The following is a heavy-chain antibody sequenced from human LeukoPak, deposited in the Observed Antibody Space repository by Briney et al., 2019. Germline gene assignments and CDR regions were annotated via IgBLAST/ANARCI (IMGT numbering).Heavy chain of an antibody. D-gene: IGHD2-15*01. CDR3: ARAPQKYCSGGSCYSLSY. V-gene: IGHV4-34*01. CDR2: INHSGST. CDR1: GGSFSGYY. J-gene: IGHJ4*02. Sequence: KPSETLSLTCAVYGGSFSGYYWSWIRQPPGKGLEWIGEINHSGSTNYNPSLKSRVTISVDTSKNQFSLKLSSVTAADTAVYYCARAPQKYCSGGSCYSLSYWGQGTLVTVSS.